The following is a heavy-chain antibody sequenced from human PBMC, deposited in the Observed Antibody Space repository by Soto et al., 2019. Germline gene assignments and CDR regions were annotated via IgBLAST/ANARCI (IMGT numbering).Heavy chain of an antibody. J-gene: IGHJ4*02. CDR1: GFACSDYY. V-gene: IGHV3-11*01. D-gene: IGHD3-16*01. CDR2: ISSSGSTL. CDR3: ARVMVPFYEY. Sequence: TGGSLRLSCAACGFACSDYYMSWIRQAPGKGLEWVSYISSSGSTLYYADSVKGRFTISRDNAKNSMYLQMNSLRAEDTGVYYCARVMVPFYEYWGQRTLVSVS.